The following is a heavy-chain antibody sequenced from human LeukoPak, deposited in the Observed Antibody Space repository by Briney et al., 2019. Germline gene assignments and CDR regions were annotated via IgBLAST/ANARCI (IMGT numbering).Heavy chain of an antibody. CDR2: IIPIFGTA. V-gene: IGHV1-69*05. Sequence: SVKVSCKASGGAFSSYAISWVRQAPGQGLEWMGRIIPIFGTANYAQKFQGRVTITTDESTSTAYMELSSLRSEDTAVYYCARGFLAPGLSGWYYVFDYWGQGTLVTVSS. J-gene: IGHJ4*02. D-gene: IGHD6-19*01. CDR3: ARGFLAPGLSGWYYVFDY. CDR1: GGAFSSYA.